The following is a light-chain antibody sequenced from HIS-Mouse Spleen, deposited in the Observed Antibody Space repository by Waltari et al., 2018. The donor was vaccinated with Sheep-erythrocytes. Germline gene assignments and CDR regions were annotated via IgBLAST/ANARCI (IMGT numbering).Light chain of an antibody. Sequence: QSALTQPRSVSGSPGQSVTIPCTGTSSDCGGYNYVPWYQQHPGKAPKLMIYDVSKRPSGVPDRFSGSKSGNTASLTISGLQAEDEADYYCCSYAGSYNHVFATGTKVTVL. CDR1: SSDCGGYNY. J-gene: IGLJ1*01. CDR2: DVS. CDR3: CSYAGSYNHV. V-gene: IGLV2-11*01.